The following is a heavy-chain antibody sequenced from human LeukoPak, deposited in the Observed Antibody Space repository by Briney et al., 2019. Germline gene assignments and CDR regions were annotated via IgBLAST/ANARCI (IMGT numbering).Heavy chain of an antibody. D-gene: IGHD2-21*01. CDR2: ISGSGGST. CDR3: AKDGFLLWRGAFDI. CDR1: GFTFSSYT. V-gene: IGHV3-23*01. Sequence: PGGSPRLSCAASGFTFSSYTMSWVRQAPGKGLEWVSAISGSGGSTYYTDSVKGRFTISRDNSKNTLWLQMNSLRAGDTAVYYCAKDGFLLWRGAFDIWGQGTMVTVSS. J-gene: IGHJ3*02.